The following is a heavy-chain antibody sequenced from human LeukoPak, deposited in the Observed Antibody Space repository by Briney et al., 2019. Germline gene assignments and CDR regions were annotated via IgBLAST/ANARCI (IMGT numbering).Heavy chain of an antibody. CDR2: ISGNGGRT. Sequence: GGSLRLSCAASGFTFNSYAITWVRQAPGKGLEWVSSISGNGGRTSYTDSVKGRFTISRDNSKNTLYLQMKSLRARDTAAYYCARVRRGVIFLWGQGTLVTVSS. CDR3: ARVRRGVIFL. D-gene: IGHD3-10*01. V-gene: IGHV3-23*01. CDR1: GFTFNSYA. J-gene: IGHJ4*02.